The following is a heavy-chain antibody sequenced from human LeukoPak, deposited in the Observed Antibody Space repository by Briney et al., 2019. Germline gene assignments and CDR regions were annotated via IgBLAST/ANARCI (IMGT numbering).Heavy chain of an antibody. V-gene: IGHV3-23*01. CDR2: LSGSGYNT. J-gene: IGHJ4*02. CDR3: AKDPYGTSDFDY. D-gene: IGHD2-2*01. CDR1: GFTFSSHA. Sequence: GGSLRLSCAASGFTFSSHALSWVRQAPGKGLEWVSSLSGSGYNTYYADSVKGRFTISRDNSKNTAYLQMNSLRAEDTAVYYCAKDPYGTSDFDYWGQGTLVTVSS.